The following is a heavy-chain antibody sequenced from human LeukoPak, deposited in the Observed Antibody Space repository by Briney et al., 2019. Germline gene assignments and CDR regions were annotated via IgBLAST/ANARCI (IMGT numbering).Heavy chain of an antibody. J-gene: IGHJ4*02. CDR2: INWNGGST. D-gene: IGHD3-3*01. CDR1: GFTFDDYG. Sequence: GGSLRLSCAASGFTFDDYGMSWVRQAPGKRLEWVSGINWNGGSTGYADSVKGRFTISRDNAKNSLYLQMNSLRAEDTALYYCARASWGGYYKGEIDYWGQGTLVTVSS. V-gene: IGHV3-20*04. CDR3: ARASWGGYYKGEIDY.